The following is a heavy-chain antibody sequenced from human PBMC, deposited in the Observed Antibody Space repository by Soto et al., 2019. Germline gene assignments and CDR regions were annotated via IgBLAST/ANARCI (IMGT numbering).Heavy chain of an antibody. D-gene: IGHD3-3*01. J-gene: IGHJ4*02. Sequence: GGSLRLSCAASGFTFNSYAMSWVRQAPGKGLEWVSTISGSGGSTYNADSVKGRFTISRDNSKNSFYLQMSSLRAEDTAVYYFAKGGPSYYDFWSGYHTDYWGQGTLVTVSS. CDR1: GFTFNSYA. CDR3: AKGGPSYYDFWSGYHTDY. CDR2: ISGSGGST. V-gene: IGHV3-23*01.